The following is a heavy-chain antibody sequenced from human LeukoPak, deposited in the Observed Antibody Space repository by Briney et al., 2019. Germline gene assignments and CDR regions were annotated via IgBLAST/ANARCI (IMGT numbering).Heavy chain of an antibody. J-gene: IGHJ6*03. D-gene: IGHD2-2*01. Sequence: GASVKVSCKAFGYTFTSYGISWVRQAPGQGLEWMGWISAYNGNTNYAQKLQGRVTMTTDTSTSTAYMELRSLRSDDTAVYYCARESCSSTSCYYPGGYYYMDVWGKGTTVTVSS. CDR2: ISAYNGNT. CDR3: ARESCSSTSCYYPGGYYYMDV. CDR1: GYTFTSYG. V-gene: IGHV1-18*01.